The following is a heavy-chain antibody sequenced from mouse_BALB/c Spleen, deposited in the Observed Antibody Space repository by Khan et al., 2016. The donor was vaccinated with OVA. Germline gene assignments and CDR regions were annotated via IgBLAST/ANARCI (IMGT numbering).Heavy chain of an antibody. J-gene: IGHJ4*01. CDR2: INTYTGEP. D-gene: IGHD4-1*01. CDR1: GYTFTNYG. V-gene: IGHV9-3-1*01. CDR3: ARVGYNGTMDS. Sequence: QVQLKQSGPELKKPGETVKISCKASGYTFTNYGMNWVKQAPGKDLKWMGWINTYTGEPTYADDFKGRFAFSLETSASTAYLKINNLKNEDTATYCCARVGYNGTMDSWGQGTSGTVSS.